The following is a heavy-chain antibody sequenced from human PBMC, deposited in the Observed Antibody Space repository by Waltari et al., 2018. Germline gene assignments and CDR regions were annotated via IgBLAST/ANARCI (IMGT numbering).Heavy chain of an antibody. D-gene: IGHD6-13*01. Sequence: QVQLVESGGGVVQPGESLRLSCAASGFTFSTSGLPWVRQAPGKGLGWVAYIRSDGSNINYADSVKGRFTIARDNSKNTLYLQMNSLRADDTAVYYCATYSASRGFNYWGQGTLVTVSS. CDR1: GFTFSTSG. V-gene: IGHV3-30*02. CDR3: ATYSASRGFNY. J-gene: IGHJ4*02. CDR2: IRSDGSNI.